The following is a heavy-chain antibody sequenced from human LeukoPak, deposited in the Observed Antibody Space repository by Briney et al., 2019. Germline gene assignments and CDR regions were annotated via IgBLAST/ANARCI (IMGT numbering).Heavy chain of an antibody. D-gene: IGHD3-3*01. J-gene: IGHJ6*03. CDR2: INSDGSST. CDR3: ARDRAHDFWSGYPSPHYYYYMDV. Sequence: GSLRLSCAASGFTFSSYWMHWVRQAPGKGLVWVSRINSDGSSTSYADSVKGRFTISRDNAKNTLYLQMNSLRAEDTAVYYCARDRAHDFWSGYPSPHYYYYMDVWGKGTTVTVSS. V-gene: IGHV3-74*01. CDR1: GFTFSSYW.